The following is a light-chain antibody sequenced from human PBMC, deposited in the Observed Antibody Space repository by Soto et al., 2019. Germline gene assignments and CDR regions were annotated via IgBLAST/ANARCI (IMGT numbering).Light chain of an antibody. J-gene: IGLJ2*01. CDR2: DVS. CDR3: SSYTSSMSVV. Sequence: QSVLTQPASVSGSPGQSITLSCTGTGNDVGGYKYVSWYQQHPGKVPKLMIFDVSNRPSGVSKRFSGSKSANTASLNISALQADDEADYYCSSYTSSMSVVFGGGTKVTVL. CDR1: GNDVGGYKY. V-gene: IGLV2-14*03.